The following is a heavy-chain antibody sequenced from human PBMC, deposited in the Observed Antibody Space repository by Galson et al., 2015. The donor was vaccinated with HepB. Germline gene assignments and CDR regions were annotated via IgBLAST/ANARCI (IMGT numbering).Heavy chain of an antibody. Sequence: SVKVSCKASGYTFTSYAMHWVRQAPGQRLEWMGWINAGNGNTKYSQKFQGRVTITRDTSASTAYMELSSLRSEDTAVYYCAREGGDIVATMGAFDIWGQGTMVTVSS. CDR1: GYTFTSYA. CDR2: INAGNGNT. J-gene: IGHJ3*02. D-gene: IGHD5-12*01. CDR3: AREGGDIVATMGAFDI. V-gene: IGHV1-3*01.